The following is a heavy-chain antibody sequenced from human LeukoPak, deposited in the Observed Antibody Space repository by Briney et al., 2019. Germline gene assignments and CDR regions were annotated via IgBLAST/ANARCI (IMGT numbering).Heavy chain of an antibody. Sequence: ASVKVSCKTSGYTFTSYGLTWVRQAPGQGLEWVGWLSPYSGNTNYAQKVQGRVIMTTDTSTSTAYMELRSLRSDDTAVYYCARHGIRTLWFGELESPNAFDIWGQGTMVIVSS. CDR2: LSPYSGNT. V-gene: IGHV1-18*01. J-gene: IGHJ3*02. CDR3: ARHGIRTLWFGELESPNAFDI. CDR1: GYTFTSYG. D-gene: IGHD3-10*01.